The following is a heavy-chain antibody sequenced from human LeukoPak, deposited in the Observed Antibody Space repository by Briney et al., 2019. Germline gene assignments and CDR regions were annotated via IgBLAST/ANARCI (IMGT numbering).Heavy chain of an antibody. V-gene: IGHV4-39*07. D-gene: IGHD3-10*01. CDR1: GGSISSNSYY. CDR3: ARDSVITMVRGVINDYYYMDV. J-gene: IGHJ6*03. CDR2: IYTSGST. Sequence: PSETLSLTCTVSGGSISSNSYYWGWLRQPPGKGLEWIGSIYTSGSTNYNPSLKSRVPMSVDTSKNQFSLKLSSVTAADTAVYYCARDSVITMVRGVINDYYYMDVWGKGTTVTVSS.